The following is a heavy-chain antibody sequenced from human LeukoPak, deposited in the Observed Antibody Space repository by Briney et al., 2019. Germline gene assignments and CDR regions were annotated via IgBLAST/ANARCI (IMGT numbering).Heavy chain of an antibody. J-gene: IGHJ6*03. Sequence: SGGSLRLSCAAYGFTFSSYGMSWVRQAPGKGLEWVSAISGSGGSTYYADSVKGRFTISRDNSQNTLFLQMNSLRAEDTAVYYCTQDSNYVSGFYYFYYMDVWGKGTTVTVSS. CDR1: GFTFSSYG. CDR3: TQDSNYVSGFYYFYYMDV. CDR2: ISGSGGST. V-gene: IGHV3-23*01. D-gene: IGHD1-26*01.